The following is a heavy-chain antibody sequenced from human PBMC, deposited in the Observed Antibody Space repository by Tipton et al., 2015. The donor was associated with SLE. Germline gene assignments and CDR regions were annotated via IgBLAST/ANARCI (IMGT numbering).Heavy chain of an antibody. CDR3: SASLLPLYGMDV. D-gene: IGHD2-15*01. J-gene: IGHJ6*02. Sequence: SLRLSCAASGFTFSSYAMHWVRQAPGKGLEWVAVISYDGSNKYYADSVKGRFTISRDNSKNTLYLQMNSLRAEDTAVYYCSASLLPLYGMDVWGQGTTVTVSS. V-gene: IGHV3-30*04. CDR1: GFTFSSYA. CDR2: ISYDGSNK.